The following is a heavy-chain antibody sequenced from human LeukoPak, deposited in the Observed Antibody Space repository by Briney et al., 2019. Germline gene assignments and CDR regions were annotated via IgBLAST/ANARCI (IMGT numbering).Heavy chain of an antibody. V-gene: IGHV3-7*01. CDR2: IGEDGSGR. CDR3: AKSRLSDTSDSSTGNWFDP. Sequence: GGSLRLSCAASGFTISAYWMSWVRQAPGKGLEWVASIGEDGSGRYYVDSVKGRFTISRDNSKNTLYLQMNSLRAEDTAVYYCAKSRLSDTSDSSTGNWFDPWGQGTLVTVSS. J-gene: IGHJ5*02. D-gene: IGHD2-2*01. CDR1: GFTISAYW.